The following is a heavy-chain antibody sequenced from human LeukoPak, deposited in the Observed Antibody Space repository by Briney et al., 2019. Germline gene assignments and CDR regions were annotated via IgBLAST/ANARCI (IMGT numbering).Heavy chain of an antibody. CDR3: ARHTIVTRPFEY. CDR1: GGSTTSHS. Sequence: SETLSLTCNVSGGSTTSHSWNWIRQSPGKGLEWIGYSYYSGTTNYSPSLKSRVTISADTSKNQFYLNLSSVTAADTAMYYCARHTIVTRPFEYWGQGTLVTVSS. J-gene: IGHJ4*02. V-gene: IGHV4-59*08. D-gene: IGHD5-24*01. CDR2: SYYSGTT.